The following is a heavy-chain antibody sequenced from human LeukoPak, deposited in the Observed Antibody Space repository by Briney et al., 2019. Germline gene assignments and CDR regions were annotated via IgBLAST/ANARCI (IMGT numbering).Heavy chain of an antibody. V-gene: IGHV3-30-3*01. CDR1: GFTFSSYA. J-gene: IGHJ4*02. CDR3: AKDNRRHYTRGPNPDSLH. Sequence: GRSLRLSCAASGFTFSSYAMHWVRQAPGKGLEWVAVISYDGSNKYYADSVKGRFTISRDNSKNTLYLQMNSLRAEDTAFYYCAKDNRRHYTRGPNPDSLHWGQGALVTVSS. D-gene: IGHD2-2*02. CDR2: ISYDGSNK.